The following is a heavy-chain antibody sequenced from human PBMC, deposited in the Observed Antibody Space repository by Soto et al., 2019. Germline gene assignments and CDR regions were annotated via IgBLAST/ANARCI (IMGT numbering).Heavy chain of an antibody. V-gene: IGHV4-39*01. J-gene: IGHJ5*02. D-gene: IGHD3-10*01. CDR1: CGSISSSSYY. Sequence: SETLSLTCTVSCGSISSSSYYWGWIRQPPGKGLEWIGSIYYSGSTYYNPSLKSRVTISVDTSKNQFSLKLSSVTAADTAVYYFPSVNRTLYSCSDPWGQGTLVPVS. CDR3: PSVNRTLYSCSDP. CDR2: IYYSGST.